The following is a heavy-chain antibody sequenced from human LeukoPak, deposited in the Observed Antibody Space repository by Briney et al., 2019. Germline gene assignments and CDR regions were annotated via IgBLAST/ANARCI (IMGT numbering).Heavy chain of an antibody. V-gene: IGHV4-59*01. CDR2: ILSSGST. CDR3: ARTNQISETAFDV. D-gene: IGHD1-14*01. Sequence: PSETLSFTCTVSSGSINNYYWSWIRQTPGKGLEWLGYILSSGSTNYNPSVKSRVTISVDTSKSQFSLKLSSVTAADTAVYYCARTNQISETAFDVWGQGTMVIVTS. J-gene: IGHJ3*01. CDR1: SGSINNYY.